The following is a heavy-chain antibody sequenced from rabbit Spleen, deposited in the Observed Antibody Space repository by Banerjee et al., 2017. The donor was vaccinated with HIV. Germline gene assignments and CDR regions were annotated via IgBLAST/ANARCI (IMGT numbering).Heavy chain of an antibody. V-gene: IGHV1S40*01. CDR3: ARDTGSSFSSYGMDL. Sequence: QSLEESGGGLVQPGESLKLFCKASGFDFSTYGVSWVRQAPGKGLEWIGCINTATGKDVYASWAKGRFTISTTSSTTVTLQMTSLTAADTATYFCARDTGSSFSSYGMDLWGQGTLVTVS. CDR1: GFDFSTYG. D-gene: IGHD8-1*01. CDR2: INTATGKD. J-gene: IGHJ6*01.